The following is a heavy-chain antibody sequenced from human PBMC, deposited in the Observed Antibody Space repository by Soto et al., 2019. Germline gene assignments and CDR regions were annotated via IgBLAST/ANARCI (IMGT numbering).Heavy chain of an antibody. Sequence: SVKVSCKASGGTFSGYAISWVRQAPGQGLEWMGGIIPIFGTANYAQKFQGRVTITADESTSTAYMELSSLRSEDTAVYYCASWIFRHSSSWYRDQYYGMDVWGQGTTVTVSS. CDR3: ASWIFRHSSSWYRDQYYGMDV. CDR2: IIPIFGTA. V-gene: IGHV1-69*13. CDR1: GGTFSGYA. J-gene: IGHJ6*02. D-gene: IGHD6-13*01.